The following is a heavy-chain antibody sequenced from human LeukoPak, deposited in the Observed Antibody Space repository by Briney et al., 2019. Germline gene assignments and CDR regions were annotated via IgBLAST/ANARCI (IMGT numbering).Heavy chain of an antibody. CDR2: IYYSGST. V-gene: IGHV4-31*03. Sequence: SETLSLTCTVSGGSISSGGYYWSWIRQHPGKGLEWIGYIYYSGSTYYNPSLKSRVTISVDTSKNQFSPKLSSVTAADTAVYYCARVGIAAAGTGYWFDPWGQGTLVTVSS. D-gene: IGHD6-13*01. J-gene: IGHJ5*02. CDR1: GGSISSGGYY. CDR3: ARVGIAAAGTGYWFDP.